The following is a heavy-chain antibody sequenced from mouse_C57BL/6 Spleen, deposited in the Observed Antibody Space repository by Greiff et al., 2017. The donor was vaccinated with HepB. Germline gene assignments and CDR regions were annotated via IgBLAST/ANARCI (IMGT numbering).Heavy chain of an antibody. CDR2: ISNGGGST. CDR3: AREVRGYAIDY. D-gene: IGHD2-14*01. J-gene: IGHJ4*01. Sequence: EVQLVESGGGLVQPGGSLKLSCAASGFTFSDYYMYWVRQTPEKRLEWVAYISNGGGSTYYPDTVKGRFTISRDNAKNTLYLQMSRLKSEDTAMYYCAREVRGYAIDYWGQGTSVTVSS. CDR1: GFTFSDYY. V-gene: IGHV5-12*01.